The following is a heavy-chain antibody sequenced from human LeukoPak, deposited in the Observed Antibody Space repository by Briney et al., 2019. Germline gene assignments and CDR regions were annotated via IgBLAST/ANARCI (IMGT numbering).Heavy chain of an antibody. V-gene: IGHV3-23*01. CDR3: AKDAVRGSGRINWFDS. J-gene: IGHJ5*01. D-gene: IGHD3-10*01. CDR2: ISGSGGST. CDR1: GFTFSSYA. Sequence: GGSLRLSCAASGFTFSSYAMSWVRQAPGKGLEWVSAISGSGGSTYYADSVRGRFTISRDNSKNTLYLQMNSLRGEDTAAYYCAKDAVRGSGRINWFDSWGQGTLVTVSS.